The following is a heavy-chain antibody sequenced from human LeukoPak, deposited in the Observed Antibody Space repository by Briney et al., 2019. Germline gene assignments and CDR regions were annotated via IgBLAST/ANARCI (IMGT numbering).Heavy chain of an antibody. D-gene: IGHD6-13*01. J-gene: IGHJ4*02. CDR3: ARGAYSSSWYFDY. Sequence: GGSLRLSCAASGFTFSDYYMSWIRQAPGKGLEWVSYISSSGRTIYYADSVKGRFTISRDNAKNSLYLQMNSLRAEDTAVYYCARGAYSSSWYFDYWGQGTLVTVSS. CDR2: ISSSGRTI. V-gene: IGHV3-11*04. CDR1: GFTFSDYY.